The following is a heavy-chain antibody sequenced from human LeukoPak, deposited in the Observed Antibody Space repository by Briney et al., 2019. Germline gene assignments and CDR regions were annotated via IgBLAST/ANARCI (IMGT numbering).Heavy chain of an antibody. CDR1: GYLFINYG. CDR3: SRDRVGVYFQH. CDR2: ISPYSGNT. D-gene: IGHD1-26*01. J-gene: IGHJ1*01. Sequence: ASVKVSCKASGYLFINYGITWLRQAPGQGLECMGWISPYSGNTDYAQKLQGRVTMTTDTSTSTAYMELRSLRSDDTAVYYCSRDRVGVYFQHWGQGTLVTVSS. V-gene: IGHV1-18*01.